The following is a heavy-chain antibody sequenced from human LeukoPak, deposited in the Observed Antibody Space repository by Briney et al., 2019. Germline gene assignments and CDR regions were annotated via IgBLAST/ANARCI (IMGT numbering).Heavy chain of an antibody. D-gene: IGHD6-13*01. J-gene: IGHJ5*02. V-gene: IGHV3-11*04. CDR2: ISSSGSTI. CDR1: GFTFSDYY. Sequence: PGGSLRLSCAASGFTFSDYYMSWIRQAPGKGLEWVSYISSSGSTIYYADSVKGRFTISRDNAKNSLYLQMNSLRAEDTAVYCCARWWEAAAGKGFDPWGQGTLVTVSS. CDR3: ARWWEAAAGKGFDP.